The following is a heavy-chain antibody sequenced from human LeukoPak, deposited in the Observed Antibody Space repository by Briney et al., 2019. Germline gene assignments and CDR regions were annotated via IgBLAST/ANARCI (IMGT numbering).Heavy chain of an antibody. J-gene: IGHJ4*02. D-gene: IGHD3-22*01. Sequence: GRSLRLSCTASGFTFGDYAMSWVRQAPGKGLEWVGFIRSKAYGGTTEYAASVKGRFTISRDDSKSIAHLQMNSLKTEDTAVYYCTRARGYGAYFDYWGQGTLVTVSS. CDR2: IRSKAYGGTT. CDR3: TRARGYGAYFDY. CDR1: GFTFGDYA. V-gene: IGHV3-49*04.